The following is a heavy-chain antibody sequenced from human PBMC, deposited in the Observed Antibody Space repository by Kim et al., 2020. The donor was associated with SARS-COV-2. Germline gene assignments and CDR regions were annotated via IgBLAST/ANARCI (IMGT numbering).Heavy chain of an antibody. V-gene: IGHV3-23*01. CDR2: ISGSGGST. Sequence: GGSLRLSCAASGFTFSSYAMSWVRQAPGKGLEWVSAISGSGGSTYYADSVKGRFTISRDNSKNTLYLQMNSLRAEDTAVYYCAKDYGSGSYYQIYYYYGMDVWGQGTTVTVSS. D-gene: IGHD3-10*01. CDR1: GFTFSSYA. J-gene: IGHJ6*02. CDR3: AKDYGSGSYYQIYYYYGMDV.